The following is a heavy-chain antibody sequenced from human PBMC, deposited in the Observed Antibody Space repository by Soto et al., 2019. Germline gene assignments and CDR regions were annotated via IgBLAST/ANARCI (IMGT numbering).Heavy chain of an antibody. V-gene: IGHV1-8*01. CDR1: GYAFTDYD. D-gene: IGHD4-17*01. Sequence: QVQLVQSGAEVKKPGASVKVSCKASGYAFTDYDINWVRQATGQGLEWMGWINTKSGNRGYAQQFQGRVIMTSSTSITTAYMELSGLSSEDTAVYYCVRVYGAIDYWGQGTLVTVSS. CDR2: INTKSGNR. J-gene: IGHJ4*02. CDR3: VRVYGAIDY.